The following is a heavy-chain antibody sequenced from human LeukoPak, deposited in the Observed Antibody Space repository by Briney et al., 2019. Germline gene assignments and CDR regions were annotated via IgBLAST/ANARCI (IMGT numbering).Heavy chain of an antibody. CDR3: AKNLDSNGYSPLDY. V-gene: IGHV3-23*01. CDR2: ISGGGSNT. J-gene: IGHJ4*02. D-gene: IGHD3-22*01. Sequence: GGSLRLSCAASGFTFSSYAMTWVRQAPGKGLVWVSAISGGGSNTNYADSVKGRFTISRDNSKNTLYLQTNSLSTEDTAIYYCAKNLDSNGYSPLDYWGQGTLVTVSS. CDR1: GFTFSSYA.